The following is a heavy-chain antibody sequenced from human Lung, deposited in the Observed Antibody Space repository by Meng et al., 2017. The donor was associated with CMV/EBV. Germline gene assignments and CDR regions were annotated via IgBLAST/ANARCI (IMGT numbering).Heavy chain of an antibody. J-gene: IGHJ4*02. CDR2: FVNYVDT. V-gene: IGHV1-18*01. Sequence: QVLLLQSGPELKKPGASVRVSCKASGYTFGSYGICWVRQAPGQGLEWMGWFVNYVDTYPAPKFQGRVTMTTDTHTNTAFMELRSLTSDDTAVYYCASGTPGRSYCDYWGQGTLVTVSS. D-gene: IGHD2-15*01. CDR1: GYTFGSYG. CDR3: ASGTPGRSYCDY.